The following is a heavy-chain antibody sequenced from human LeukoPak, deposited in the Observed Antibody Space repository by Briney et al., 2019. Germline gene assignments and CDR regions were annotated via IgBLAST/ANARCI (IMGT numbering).Heavy chain of an antibody. CDR2: IYYSGCT. D-gene: IGHD2-8*02. CDR1: GGSISSSSYY. V-gene: IGHV4-39*01. J-gene: IGHJ4*02. Sequence: PSVTLSLTYTVSGGSISSSSYYWGWIRQPPGKGLEWIGSIYYSGCTYYNPSLKSQVTISVDTSKNQFSLKLSSVTAADTAVYYCARQFWSLDYWGQGTLVTVSS. CDR3: ARQFWSLDY.